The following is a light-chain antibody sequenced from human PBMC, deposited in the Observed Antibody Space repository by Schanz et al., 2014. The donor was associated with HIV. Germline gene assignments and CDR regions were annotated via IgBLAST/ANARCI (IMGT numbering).Light chain of an antibody. Sequence: QSVLTQPASVSGSPGQSITISCTGTSSDVGNYNLVSWYQQPPGKAPKLMIYGVSVRPSGVSHRFSGSKSDNTASLTIAGQHDEEEAYYYCASDTNMAAFVFGAATKLTVL. V-gene: IGLV2-14*02. CDR3: ASDTNMAAFV. J-gene: IGLJ1*01. CDR2: GVS. CDR1: SSDVGNYNL.